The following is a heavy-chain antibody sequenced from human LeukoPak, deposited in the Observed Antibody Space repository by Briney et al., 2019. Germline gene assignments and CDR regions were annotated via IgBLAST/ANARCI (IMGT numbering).Heavy chain of an antibody. CDR2: VYYTGST. CDR1: GAFITNSLYY. CDR3: ARQDFGSGILPGY. V-gene: IGHV4-39*01. Sequence: SETLSLTCTVSGAFITNSLYYWGWIRQPPGKGLEWIATVYYTGSTYYNPSLKSRVTISIDTSKSHFSLKLSSVTAADMAVYYCARQDFGSGILPGYWGQGTLVTVSS. J-gene: IGHJ4*02. D-gene: IGHD3-10*01.